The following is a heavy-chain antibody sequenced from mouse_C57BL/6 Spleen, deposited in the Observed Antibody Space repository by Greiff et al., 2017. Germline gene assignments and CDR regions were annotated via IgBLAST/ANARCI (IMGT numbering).Heavy chain of an antibody. J-gene: IGHJ3*01. CDR2: IHPNSGST. Sequence: QVHVKQPGAELVKPGASVKLSCKASGYTFTSYWMHWVKQRPGQGLEWIGMIHPNSGSTNYNEKFKSKATLTVDKSSSTAYMQLSSLTSEDSAVYYCAGGYGAWFAYWGQGTLVTVSA. CDR1: GYTFTSYW. V-gene: IGHV1-64*01. D-gene: IGHD2-2*01. CDR3: AGGYGAWFAY.